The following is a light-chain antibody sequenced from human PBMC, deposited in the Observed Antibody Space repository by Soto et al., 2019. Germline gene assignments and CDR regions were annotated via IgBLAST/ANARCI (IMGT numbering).Light chain of an antibody. Sequence: IVLTQSPATLSLSPGERATLSCRARQTVSTYLSWYQHKPGQAPRLLIYGVSNRATGIPARFSGSGSGTDFTLTISSLEPEDSAVYYCQQRYIWLTFGGGTKVEIK. CDR3: QQRYIWLT. CDR2: GVS. V-gene: IGKV3-11*01. J-gene: IGKJ4*01. CDR1: QTVSTY.